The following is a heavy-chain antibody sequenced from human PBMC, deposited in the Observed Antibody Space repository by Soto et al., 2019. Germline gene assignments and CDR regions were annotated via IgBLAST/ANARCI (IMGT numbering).Heavy chain of an antibody. CDR3: AKDLFYGDYDLAPSDDY. D-gene: IGHD4-17*01. CDR1: GFTFSSYA. V-gene: IGHV3-23*01. CDR2: ISGSGGST. Sequence: HPGGSLRLSCAASGFTFSSYAMSWVRQAPGKGLEWVSAISGSGGSTYYADSVKGRFTISRDNSKNTLYLQMNSLRAEDTAVYYCAKDLFYGDYDLAPSDDYWGQGTLVTVSS. J-gene: IGHJ4*02.